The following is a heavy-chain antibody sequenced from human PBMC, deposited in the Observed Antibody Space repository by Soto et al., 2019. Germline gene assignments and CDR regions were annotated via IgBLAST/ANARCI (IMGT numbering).Heavy chain of an antibody. CDR2: IWYDGSNK. CDR1: GFTFSSYG. CDR3: ARDRVIAAAGFDAFDI. D-gene: IGHD6-13*01. J-gene: IGHJ3*02. Sequence: PGGSLRLSCAASGFTFSSYGMHWVRQAPGKGLEWVAVIWYDGSNKYYADSVKGRFTISRDNSKNTLYLQMNSLRAEDTAVYYCARDRVIAAAGFDAFDIWGQGTMVTVS. V-gene: IGHV3-33*01.